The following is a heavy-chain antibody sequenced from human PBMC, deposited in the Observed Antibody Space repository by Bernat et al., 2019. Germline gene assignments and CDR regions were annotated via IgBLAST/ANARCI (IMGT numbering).Heavy chain of an antibody. Sequence: QLQLQESGPGLVKPSETLSLTCTVSGGSISSSSYYWGWIRQPPGNGLEWIGSIYYSGSTYYNPSLKSRVTISVDTSKNQFSLRLGSVTAADTAVYYCAGLPTVGRVVPADLFDYWGQGTLVTVSS. CDR1: GGSISSSSYY. J-gene: IGHJ4*02. D-gene: IGHD2-2*01. V-gene: IGHV4-39*01. CDR3: AGLPTVGRVVPADLFDY. CDR2: IYYSGST.